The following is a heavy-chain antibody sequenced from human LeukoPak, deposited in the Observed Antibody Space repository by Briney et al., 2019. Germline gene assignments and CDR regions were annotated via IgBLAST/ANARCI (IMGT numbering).Heavy chain of an antibody. V-gene: IGHV4-38-2*02. CDR3: ARAAAGSLSSTYYYYYMDV. J-gene: IGHJ6*03. CDR1: GYSISSGYY. D-gene: IGHD6-13*01. CDR2: IYHSGRT. Sequence: SETLSLTCTVSGYSISSGYYWGWIRQPPGKGLEWIGSIYHSGRTFYNPSLKSRVTISVDTSKNQFSLKLSSVTAADTAVYYCARAAAGSLSSTYYYYYMDVWGKGTTVTISS.